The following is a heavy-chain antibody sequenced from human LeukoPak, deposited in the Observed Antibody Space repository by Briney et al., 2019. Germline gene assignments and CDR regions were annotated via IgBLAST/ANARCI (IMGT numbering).Heavy chain of an antibody. CDR3: VCIAAAGLGY. D-gene: IGHD6-13*01. CDR1: GFTFSSFW. CDR2: INSDGSST. J-gene: IGHJ4*02. Sequence: GGSLSLSCAASGFTFSSFWMHWVRQAPGQGLVWVSRINSDGSSTSYADSVKGRFTISRDNAKNTLYLQMNSLRAEDTAVYYCVCIAAAGLGYWGQGTLVTVSS. V-gene: IGHV3-74*01.